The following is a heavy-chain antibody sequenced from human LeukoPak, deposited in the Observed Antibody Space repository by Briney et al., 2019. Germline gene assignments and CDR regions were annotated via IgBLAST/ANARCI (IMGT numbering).Heavy chain of an antibody. CDR2: ISSTGSYT. CDR1: GFMLNVYY. Sequence: GGSLRLSCQGSGFMLNVYYMSWFRLAPGKGLEWLGYISSTGSYTTYADSVRGRFTISRDNSKNLLFLQMNNLRAEDTAVYYCARKLGGAQCGGDCFFDHWDKGTGVAVSS. J-gene: IGHJ4*03. D-gene: IGHD2-21*02. CDR3: ARKLGGAQCGGDCFFDH. V-gene: IGHV3-11*03.